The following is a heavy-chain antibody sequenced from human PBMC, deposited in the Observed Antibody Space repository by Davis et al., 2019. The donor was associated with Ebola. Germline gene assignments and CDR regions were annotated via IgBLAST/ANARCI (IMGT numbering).Heavy chain of an antibody. CDR3: VKGPDLNWARTFDI. D-gene: IGHD7-27*01. CDR1: GFTFSNYA. Sequence: PGGSLRLSCAASGFTFSNYAMNWVRQAPGKGLEWVSSISGSGRSTYYQDSVKGRFTISRDNSRNTLFLQMNSLRAEDTAVFYCVKGPDLNWARTFDIWGLGAIVTVSS. J-gene: IGHJ3*02. CDR2: ISGSGRST. V-gene: IGHV3-23*01.